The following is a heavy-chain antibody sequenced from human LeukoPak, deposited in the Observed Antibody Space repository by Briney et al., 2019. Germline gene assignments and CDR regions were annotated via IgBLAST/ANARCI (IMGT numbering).Heavy chain of an antibody. CDR3: ARGPCEFDY. Sequence: PGGSLRLSCAASGINVGSNYMIWVRQARGGGLEWVSDMYSEGGTNYADSEKGRFTISRDYLKNTLYLQMDSLRVEDTAVYYCARGPCEFDYWGQGTLVTVSS. CDR2: MYSEGGT. CDR1: GINVGSNY. J-gene: IGHJ4*02. V-gene: IGHV3-66*01.